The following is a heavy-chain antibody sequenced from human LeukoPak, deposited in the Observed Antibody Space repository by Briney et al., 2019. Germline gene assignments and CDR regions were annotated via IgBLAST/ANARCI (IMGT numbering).Heavy chain of an antibody. CDR2: IYYIGST. Sequence: SETLSLTCTVSGGSVSSSTYYWGWVRQPPGKGLQWIGSIYYIGSTYYDSSLKSRVTISLNTSKNQFSLRLSSVTAADTAVYFCAAQRRIATYGALDWGQGSLVIVSS. CDR1: GGSVSSSTYY. CDR3: AAQRRIATYGALD. D-gene: IGHD4/OR15-4a*01. J-gene: IGHJ4*02. V-gene: IGHV4-39*07.